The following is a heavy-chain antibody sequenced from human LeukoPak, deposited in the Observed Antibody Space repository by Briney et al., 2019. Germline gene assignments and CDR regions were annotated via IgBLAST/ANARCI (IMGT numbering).Heavy chain of an antibody. CDR3: AREGGIIVAGKFDS. J-gene: IGHJ4*02. D-gene: IGHD6-19*01. V-gene: IGHV3-30*02. CDR1: GLTFSTSG. Sequence: GGSLRLSCAASGLTFSTSGMHWVRQAPGKGLEWVAFIQYDESDKYYADSVRGRLTISRDNSKNTLYLQVNSLRAEDTAVYYCAREGGIIVAGKFDSWGQGTLVTVSS. CDR2: IQYDESDK.